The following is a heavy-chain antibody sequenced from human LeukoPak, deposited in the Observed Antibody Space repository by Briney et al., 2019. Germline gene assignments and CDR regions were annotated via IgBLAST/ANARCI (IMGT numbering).Heavy chain of an antibody. CDR1: DDFISTYY. V-gene: IGHV4-59*01. CDR3: ARGPSGSYPRHFDL. J-gene: IGHJ2*01. D-gene: IGHD1-26*01. CDR2: ISYSGSS. Sequence: SETLSLTCTVSDDFISTYYWVWIRQPPGKALEWVGYISYSGSSDYNPSLKSRVTISVDTSKNQFSLNLRAVTAADTAVYYCARGPSGSYPRHFDLRGRGTLVTVSS.